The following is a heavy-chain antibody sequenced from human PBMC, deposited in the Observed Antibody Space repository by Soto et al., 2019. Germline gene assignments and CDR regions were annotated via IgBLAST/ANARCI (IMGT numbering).Heavy chain of an antibody. D-gene: IGHD6-13*01. Sequence: VQLVQSGAEVKKPGESLKISCKGSGYSFTSYWIGWVRQMPGKGLEWMGIIPIFGTANYAQKFQGRVTITADKSTSTAYMELSSLRSEDTAVYYCASDWGSSSSWGQGTLVTVSS. V-gene: IGHV1-69*06. CDR3: ASDWGSSSS. J-gene: IGHJ4*02. CDR2: IIPIFGTA. CDR1: GYSFTSYW.